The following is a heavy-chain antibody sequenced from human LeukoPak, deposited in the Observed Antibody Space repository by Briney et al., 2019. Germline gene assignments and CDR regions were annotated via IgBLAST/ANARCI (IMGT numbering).Heavy chain of an antibody. CDR1: GGSISSSYSY. CDR2: IYYSGST. D-gene: IGHD1-26*01. Sequence: ETLSLTCTVSGGSISSSYSYWGWIRQPPGKGLERIGNIYYSGSTYYNPSLKSRVTISVDTSKNQFSLKLSSVTAADTAVYYCARVTPLGGSYYNYYYYMDVWGKGTTVTVSS. CDR3: ARVTPLGGSYYNYYYYMDV. J-gene: IGHJ6*03. V-gene: IGHV4-39*07.